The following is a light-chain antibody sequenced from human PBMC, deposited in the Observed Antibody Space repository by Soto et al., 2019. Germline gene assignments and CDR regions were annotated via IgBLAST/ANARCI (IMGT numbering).Light chain of an antibody. CDR2: AAS. CDR3: QQSYSTPYT. J-gene: IGKJ2*01. CDR1: QSIGSF. V-gene: IGKV1-39*01. Sequence: DIQMTQSPSSLSASVGDRVTITCRASQSIGSFFNWYQQKPGRAPKLLIYAASSLQSGVPSRFSGGGSGTDFTLTISSLQPEDFATYYCQQSYSTPYTFGQGTKLEIK.